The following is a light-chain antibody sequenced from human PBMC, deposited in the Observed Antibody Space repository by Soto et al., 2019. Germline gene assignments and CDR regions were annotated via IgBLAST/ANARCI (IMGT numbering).Light chain of an antibody. V-gene: IGKV3-20*01. Sequence: EIVLTQSPGTLSLSPGERATLSCRASQSVSISHLAWYQQKPGQAPRLLIYGASSRATGIADRFSGSGSGTDFTLTISRLEPEDFAVYYCQQYGNSPPYSFGQGTKVDIK. CDR3: QQYGNSPPYS. CDR1: QSVSISH. CDR2: GAS. J-gene: IGKJ2*03.